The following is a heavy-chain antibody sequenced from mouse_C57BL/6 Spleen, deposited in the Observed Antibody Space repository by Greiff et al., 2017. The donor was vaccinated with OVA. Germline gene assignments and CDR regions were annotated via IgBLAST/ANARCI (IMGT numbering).Heavy chain of an antibody. J-gene: IGHJ4*01. V-gene: IGHV5-4*03. D-gene: IGHD3-2*02. CDR3: ARAQALYYYAMDY. CDR2: ISDGGSYT. CDR1: GFTFSSYA. Sequence: DVKLVESGGGLVKPGGSLKLSCAASGFTFSSYAMSWVRQTPEKRLEWVATISDGGSYTYYPDNVKGRFTISRDNAKNNLYLQMSHLKSEDTAMYYCARAQALYYYAMDYWGQGTSVTVSS.